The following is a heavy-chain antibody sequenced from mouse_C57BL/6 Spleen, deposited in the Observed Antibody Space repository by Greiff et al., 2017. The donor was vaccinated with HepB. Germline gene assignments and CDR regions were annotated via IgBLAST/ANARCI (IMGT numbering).Heavy chain of an antibody. V-gene: IGHV14-3*01. CDR1: GFNIKNTY. J-gene: IGHJ1*03. CDR2: IDPANGNT. CDR3: ASPHYYGSSYGYFDV. D-gene: IGHD1-1*01. Sequence: LVESVAELVRPGASVKLSCTASGFNIKNTYMHWVKQRPEQGLEWIGRIDPANGNTKYAPKFQGKATITADTSSNTAYLQLSSLTSEDTAIYYCASPHYYGSSYGYFDVWGTGTTVTVSS.